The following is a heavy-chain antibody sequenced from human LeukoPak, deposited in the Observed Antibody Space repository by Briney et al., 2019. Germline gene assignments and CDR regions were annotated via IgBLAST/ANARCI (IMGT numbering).Heavy chain of an antibody. D-gene: IGHD3-10*01. V-gene: IGHV3-48*01. CDR1: GFIFSSYG. Sequence: SGGSLRLSCAASGFIFSSYGMNWVRQAPGKGLEWVSYISSRSSTIYYADSVKGRFTISRDNAKNSLYLQMNSLRAEDTAVYYCARDGYYYGSGSYYKVDFDYWGQGTLVTVSS. CDR2: ISSRSSTI. J-gene: IGHJ4*02. CDR3: ARDGYYYGSGSYYKVDFDY.